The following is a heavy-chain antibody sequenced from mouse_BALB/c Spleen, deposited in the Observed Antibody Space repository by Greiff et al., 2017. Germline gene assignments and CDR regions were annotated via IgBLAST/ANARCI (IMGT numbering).Heavy chain of an antibody. D-gene: IGHD1-1*01. CDR2: IWTGGGT. V-gene: IGHV2-9-2*01. CDR3: VRDPGYGSSVYAMDY. J-gene: IGHJ4*01. CDR1: GFSLTSYD. Sequence: QVQLKESGPGLVAPSQSLSITCTVSGFSLTSYDISWIRQPPGKGLEWLGVIWTGGGTNYNSAFMSRLSISKDNSKSQVFLKMNSLQTDDTAIYYCVRDPGYGSSVYAMDYWGQGTSVTVSS.